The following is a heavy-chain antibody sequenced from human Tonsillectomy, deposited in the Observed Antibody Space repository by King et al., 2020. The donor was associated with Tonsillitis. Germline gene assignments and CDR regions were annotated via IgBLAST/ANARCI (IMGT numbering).Heavy chain of an antibody. CDR1: GGSISSYH. Sequence: VQLQESGPGLVKPSETLSLTCTVSGGSISSYHWSWIRQPPGKGLEWIGYIFDNGNTNYNPSLKSRGTMSVDTSKNQFSLRLRSVTAADTAVYFCARGPNGGNLLFHVWGQGTMVTVSS. V-gene: IGHV4-59*01. CDR2: IFDNGNT. CDR3: ARGPNGGNLLFHV. D-gene: IGHD4-23*01. J-gene: IGHJ3*01.